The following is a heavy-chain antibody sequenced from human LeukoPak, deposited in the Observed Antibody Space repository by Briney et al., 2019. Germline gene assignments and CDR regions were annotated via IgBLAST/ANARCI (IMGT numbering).Heavy chain of an antibody. CDR2: IYYSGST. Sequence: SETLSLTCTVSGGSISSSSYYWGWIRQPPGKGLEWIGSIYYSGSTYYNPSLKSRVTISVDTSKNQFSLKLSSVTAADTAVYYCARHHPREGAAAGTWVYYYYYYMDVWGKGTTVTVSS. V-gene: IGHV4-39*01. D-gene: IGHD6-13*01. CDR1: GGSISSSSYY. J-gene: IGHJ6*03. CDR3: ARHHPREGAAAGTWVYYYYYYMDV.